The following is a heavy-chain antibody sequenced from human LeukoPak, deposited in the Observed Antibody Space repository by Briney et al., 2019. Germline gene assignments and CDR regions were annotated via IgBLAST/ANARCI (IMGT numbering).Heavy chain of an antibody. CDR3: ARDRSGSYYLLDWFDP. Sequence: GGSLRLSCAASGFTFSSYSMNWVRQAPGKGLEWVSSISSSSSYIYYADSVKGRFTISRDNAKNSLYLQMNSLRAEDTAVYYCARDRSGSYYLLDWFDPWGQGTLVTVSS. V-gene: IGHV3-21*01. CDR1: GFTFSSYS. D-gene: IGHD1-26*01. CDR2: ISSSSSYI. J-gene: IGHJ5*02.